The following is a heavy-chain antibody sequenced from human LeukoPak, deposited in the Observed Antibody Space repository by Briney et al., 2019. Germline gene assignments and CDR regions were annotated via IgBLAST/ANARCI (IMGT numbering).Heavy chain of an antibody. CDR2: IYSSGST. CDR1: GGSVTHYY. Sequence: PSETLSLTCTVSGGSVTHYYWSWIRQPPGKGLEWIGYIYSSGSTNYNPSLKSRLTISVDTSKNQFSLKLSSVTAADTAVYYCARRGGVYPSYYFDYRGQGTLVTVSS. D-gene: IGHD3-16*01. J-gene: IGHJ4*02. CDR3: ARRGGVYPSYYFDY. V-gene: IGHV4-4*09.